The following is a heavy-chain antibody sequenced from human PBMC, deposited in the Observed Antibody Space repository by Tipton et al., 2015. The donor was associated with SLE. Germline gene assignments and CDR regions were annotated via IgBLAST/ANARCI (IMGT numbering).Heavy chain of an antibody. Sequence: TLSLTCTVSAGSFSSSSHYCTWIRQPAGKGLEWIGRIYTSGSTNYNPSFKSRVTISVDTSRNQFSLNFKSVTAADTAVYYCARGDYYNGLDLWGQGTLVTVSS. V-gene: IGHV4-61*02. CDR2: IYTSGST. CDR1: AGSFSSSSHY. D-gene: IGHD3-10*01. CDR3: ARGDYYNGLDL. J-gene: IGHJ5*02.